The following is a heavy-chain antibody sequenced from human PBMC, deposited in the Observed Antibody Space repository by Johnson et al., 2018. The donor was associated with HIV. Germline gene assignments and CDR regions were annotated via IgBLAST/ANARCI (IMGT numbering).Heavy chain of an antibody. CDR2: ISYDGSNK. CDR3: ARDRVWGGEWDIAFDI. Sequence: QVQLVESGGGVVQPGRSLRLSCAASGFTFSSYAMHWVRQAPGKGLEWVAVISYDGSNKYYADSVKGRFTISRDNSKNTLYLQMNSLRAEDTAVYYCARDRVWGGEWDIAFDIWGQGTMVTVSS. J-gene: IGHJ3*02. D-gene: IGHD1-26*01. CDR1: GFTFSSYA. V-gene: IGHV3-30-3*01.